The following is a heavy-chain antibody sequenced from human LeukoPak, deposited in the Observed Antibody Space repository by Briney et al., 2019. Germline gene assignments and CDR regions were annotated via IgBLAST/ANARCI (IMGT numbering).Heavy chain of an antibody. Sequence: ASVKVSCKTSGYTFTGYYMHWMRQAPGQGLEWMGWINPNSGGTNYAQKFQGRVIMTRDTSTSTAYMELNRLRFDDTAVYYCASWAGGNEPIASFDYWGQGTLVTVSS. J-gene: IGHJ4*02. CDR2: INPNSGGT. CDR3: ASWAGGNEPIASFDY. CDR1: GYTFTGYY. D-gene: IGHD1-14*01. V-gene: IGHV1-2*02.